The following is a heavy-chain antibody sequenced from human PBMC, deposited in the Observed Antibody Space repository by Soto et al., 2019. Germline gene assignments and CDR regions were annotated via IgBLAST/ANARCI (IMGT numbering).Heavy chain of an antibody. CDR3: AYSANHRYFFDS. Sequence: QVQLVQSGAEVKKPGSSVKVSCKASGGSFRSYAVNWVRQAPGQGLECLGGIIPIFGTPNYAQKFHGRVSITADESTSTVYMDLISLTSEDTAVYYCAYSANHRYFFDSWGQGNLVTVSS. CDR1: GGSFRSYA. D-gene: IGHD5-18*01. CDR2: IIPIFGTP. V-gene: IGHV1-69*12. J-gene: IGHJ5*01.